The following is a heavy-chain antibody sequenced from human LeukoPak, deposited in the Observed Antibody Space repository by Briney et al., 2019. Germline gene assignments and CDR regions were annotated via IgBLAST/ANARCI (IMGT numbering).Heavy chain of an antibody. CDR1: GYTFTGYY. J-gene: IGHJ4*02. Sequence: ASVKVSCKASGYTFTGYYMHWVRQAPGQGLEWMGWINPNSGGTNYAQRFQGRITVTRDTSISTTYMDLSRLRSDDTAVYYCARDPSLSGSYQFDYWGQGTLVTVSS. D-gene: IGHD3-10*01. CDR2: INPNSGGT. CDR3: ARDPSLSGSYQFDY. V-gene: IGHV1-2*02.